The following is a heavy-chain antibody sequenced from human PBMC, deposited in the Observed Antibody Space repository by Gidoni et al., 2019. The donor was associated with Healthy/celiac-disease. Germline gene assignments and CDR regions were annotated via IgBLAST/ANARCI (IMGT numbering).Heavy chain of an antibody. CDR3: ARSMYYYGSGSYILY. CDR1: GFTFSSYA. J-gene: IGHJ4*02. CDR2: ISYDGSNK. D-gene: IGHD3-10*01. Sequence: QVQLVESGGGVVQPGRSLRLSCAASGFTFSSYAMHWVRQAPGKGLEWVAVISYDGSNKYYADSVKGRFTISRDNSKNTLYLQMNSLRAEDTAVYYCARSMYYYGSGSYILYWGQGTLVTVSS. V-gene: IGHV3-30-3*01.